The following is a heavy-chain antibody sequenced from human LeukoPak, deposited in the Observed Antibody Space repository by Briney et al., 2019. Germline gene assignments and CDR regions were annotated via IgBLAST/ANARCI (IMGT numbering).Heavy chain of an antibody. CDR3: ARVRPNFDNYAMHV. CDR2: ISSSSSTI. V-gene: IGHV3-48*02. D-gene: IGHD3-9*01. Sequence: TGGSLRLSRAASGFSFSGYSMNWVRQAPGKGLEWVSYISSSSSTIYYADSVKGRFTISRDNAKNSLYLQMNSLRDEDTAVYFCARVRPNFDNYAMHVWGQGTTVTVSS. CDR1: GFSFSGYS. J-gene: IGHJ6*02.